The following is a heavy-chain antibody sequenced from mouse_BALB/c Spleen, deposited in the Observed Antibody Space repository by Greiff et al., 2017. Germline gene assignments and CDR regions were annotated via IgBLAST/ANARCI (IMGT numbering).Heavy chain of an antibody. CDR3: ARGGPYGAMDY. CDR1: GFTFSSYA. J-gene: IGHJ4*01. V-gene: IGHV5-6-5*01. CDR2: ISSGGST. Sequence: EVQGVESGGGLVKPGGSLKLSCAASGFTFSSYAMSWVRQTPEKRLEWVASISSGGSTYYPDSVKGRFTISRDNARNILYLQMSSLRSEDTAMYYCARGGPYGAMDYWGQGTSVTVSS. D-gene: IGHD1-1*02.